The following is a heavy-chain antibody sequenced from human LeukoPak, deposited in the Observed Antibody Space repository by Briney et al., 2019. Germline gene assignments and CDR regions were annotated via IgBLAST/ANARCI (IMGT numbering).Heavy chain of an antibody. Sequence: GESLKISCKGSGSRFTSYWIGWVRQMPGKGLEWMGIIYPGDSDTRYSPSFQGQVTISVDKSISIAYLQWSSLKASDTAMYYCARRKGSWNEFDPWGQGTLVTVSS. CDR3: ARRKGSWNEFDP. J-gene: IGHJ5*02. CDR1: GSRFTSYW. D-gene: IGHD1-1*01. CDR2: IYPGDSDT. V-gene: IGHV5-51*01.